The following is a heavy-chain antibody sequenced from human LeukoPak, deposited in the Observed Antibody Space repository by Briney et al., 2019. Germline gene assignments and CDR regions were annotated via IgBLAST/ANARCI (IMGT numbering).Heavy chain of an antibody. CDR3: ARSTVAGTDY. Sequence: GESLQISCQGSGSTFTSYWIGGGRQLPGKGLEGMGIIYPGDPDTRYSPSFQGHATISADKSISTAYLQWSSLKASDTAMYYCARSTVAGTDYWGQGTLVTVSS. J-gene: IGHJ4*02. CDR2: IYPGDPDT. D-gene: IGHD6-19*01. V-gene: IGHV5-51*01. CDR1: GSTFTSYW.